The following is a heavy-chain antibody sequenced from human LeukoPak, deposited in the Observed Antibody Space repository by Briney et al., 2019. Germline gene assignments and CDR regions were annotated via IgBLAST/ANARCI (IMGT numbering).Heavy chain of an antibody. CDR3: ARVLEMANNWFDP. CDR1: GGSISSGGYY. D-gene: IGHD5-24*01. Sequence: SQTLSLTCTVSGGSISSGGYYWSWIRQHPGKGLEWIGYIYYSGSTYYNPSPKSRVTISVDTSKNQFSLKLSSVTAADTAVYYCARVLEMANNWFDPWGQGTLVTVSS. J-gene: IGHJ5*02. V-gene: IGHV4-31*03. CDR2: IYYSGST.